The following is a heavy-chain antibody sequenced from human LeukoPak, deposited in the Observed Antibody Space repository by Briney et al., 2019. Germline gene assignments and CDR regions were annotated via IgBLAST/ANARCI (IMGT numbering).Heavy chain of an antibody. CDR3: ARGIAAAANYFDY. CDR2: ISTTSSYT. Sequence: GGSLRLSCAASGFTFSAYYMSWIRQAPGKGLEWVSYISTTSSYTNHADSVKGRFTISRDNAKNSLYLQMNSLRAEDAAVYYCARGIAAAANYFDYWGQGTLVTVSS. CDR1: GFTFSAYY. V-gene: IGHV3-11*05. J-gene: IGHJ4*02. D-gene: IGHD6-13*01.